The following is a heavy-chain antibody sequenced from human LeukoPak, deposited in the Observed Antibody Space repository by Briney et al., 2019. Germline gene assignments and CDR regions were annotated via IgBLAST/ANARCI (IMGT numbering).Heavy chain of an antibody. CDR2: ISPSGSA. V-gene: IGHV4-4*07. CDR1: GGSISSYY. CDR3: GRERRYDGSMDV. J-gene: IGHJ6*03. Sequence: SETLSLTCIVSGGSISSYYWSWIRQPAGKGLEWIGRISPSGSANYNPSLKSRVTVSVDTSKNQFSLKLSSVTAADTAVYYCGRERRYDGSMDVWGKGTTVTISS. D-gene: IGHD3-22*01.